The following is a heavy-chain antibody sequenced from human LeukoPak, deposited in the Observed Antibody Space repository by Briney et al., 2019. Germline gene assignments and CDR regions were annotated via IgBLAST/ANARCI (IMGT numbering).Heavy chain of an antibody. J-gene: IGHJ4*02. D-gene: IGHD4/OR15-4a*01. V-gene: IGHV4-61*01. CDR3: ARDGDQYGGYFDY. CDR2: IYYSEST. CDR1: GGSFSSGSYY. Sequence: SETLSLTCTVSGGSFSSGSYYWGWIRQPPGRGLEGIEYIYYSESTNYNPSLKSRVTISVDTSKNQFSLKLSSVTAADTAVYYCARDGDQYGGYFDYWGQGTLVTVSS.